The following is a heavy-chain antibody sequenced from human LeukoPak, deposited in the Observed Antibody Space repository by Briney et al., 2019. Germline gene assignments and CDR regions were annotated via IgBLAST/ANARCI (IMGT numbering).Heavy chain of an antibody. V-gene: IGHV1-2*02. Sequence: ASVKVSSKASGYTFTDYYIHWVRQAPGQGLEWMGWINPISGVTNYAQKFQGRVTMTRDTSTSTGYMVLRRLRYDDTAVYYCARDLAVAGTPLGYWGQGTLVTVS. D-gene: IGHD6-19*01. CDR1: GYTFTDYY. CDR3: ARDLAVAGTPLGY. J-gene: IGHJ4*02. CDR2: INPISGVT.